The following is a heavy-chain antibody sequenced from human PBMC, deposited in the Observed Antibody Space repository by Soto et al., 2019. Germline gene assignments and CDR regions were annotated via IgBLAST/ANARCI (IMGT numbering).Heavy chain of an antibody. CDR1: GGSISSGGYY. CDR2: IYYSGST. CDR3: ARAGTTVYYFDY. J-gene: IGHJ4*02. Sequence: KPSETLSLTCTVSGGSISSGGYYWSWIRQHPGKGLEWIGYIYYSGSTYYNPSLKSRVTISVDTSKNQFSLKLSSVTAADTAVYYCARAGTTVYYFDYWGQGTLVTVSS. V-gene: IGHV4-31*03. D-gene: IGHD1-1*01.